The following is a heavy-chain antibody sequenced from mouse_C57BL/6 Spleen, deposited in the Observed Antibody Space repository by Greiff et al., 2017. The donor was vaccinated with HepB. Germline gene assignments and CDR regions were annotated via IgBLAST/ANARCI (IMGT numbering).Heavy chain of an antibody. CDR1: GYSITSGYD. CDR2: ISYSGST. CDR3: ARNGNFYFDY. Sequence: ESGPGMVKPSQSLSLTCTVTGYSITSGYDWHWIRHFPGNKLEWMGYISYSGSTNYNPSLKSRISITHDTSKNHFFLKLNSVTTEDTATYYCARNGNFYFDYWGQGTTLTVSS. J-gene: IGHJ2*01. D-gene: IGHD2-1*01. V-gene: IGHV3-1*01.